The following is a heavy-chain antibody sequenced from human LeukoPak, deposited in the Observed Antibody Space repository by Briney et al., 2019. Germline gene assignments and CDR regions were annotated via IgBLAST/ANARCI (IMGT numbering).Heavy chain of an antibody. V-gene: IGHV3-64D*06. CDR3: VKDSAPYSNGWGFDY. Sequence: GGSLRLSCSASGFTFSNYTMHWVRQAPGKGLEFVSGISNSGGNTYYADSVKGRFTISRDNSKDTLYLQMSSLRTEDTALYYCVKDSAPYSNGWGFDYWGQGTLVTVSS. CDR1: GFTFSNYT. D-gene: IGHD6-19*01. CDR2: ISNSGGNT. J-gene: IGHJ4*02.